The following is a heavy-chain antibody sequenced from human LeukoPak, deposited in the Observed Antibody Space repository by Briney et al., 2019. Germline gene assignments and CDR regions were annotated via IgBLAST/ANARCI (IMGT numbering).Heavy chain of an antibody. J-gene: IGHJ6*02. CDR2: INTNTGNP. Sequence: GASVKVSCKASGYTFTTYAMNWVRQAPGQGLEWMGWINTNTGNPTYAQGFTGRFVFSLDTSVSTAYLQISSLKAEDTAVYFCARFDWLLRSTYYLAMDVWGQGTTVTVSS. D-gene: IGHD3-9*01. CDR3: ARFDWLLRSTYYLAMDV. V-gene: IGHV7-4-1*02. CDR1: GYTFTTYA.